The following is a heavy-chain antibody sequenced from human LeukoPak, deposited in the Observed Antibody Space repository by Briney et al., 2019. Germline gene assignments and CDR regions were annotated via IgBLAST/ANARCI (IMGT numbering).Heavy chain of an antibody. D-gene: IGHD2-15*01. CDR1: GFTFSSYS. CDR2: ISSSSSYI. V-gene: IGHV3-21*01. J-gene: IGHJ6*03. Sequence: GGSLRLSRAASGFTFSSYSMNWVRQAPGKGLEWVSSISSSSSYIYYADSVKGRFTISRDNAKNSLYLQMNSLRAEDTAVYYCARSVGGCSGGSCSYYYYMDVWGKGTTVTVSS. CDR3: ARSVGGCSGGSCSYYYYMDV.